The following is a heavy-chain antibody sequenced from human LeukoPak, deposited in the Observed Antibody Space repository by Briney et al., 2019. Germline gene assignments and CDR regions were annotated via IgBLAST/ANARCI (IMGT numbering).Heavy chain of an antibody. CDR2: MYYGEST. CDR3: ARRGPSGRSLDY. D-gene: IGHD1-26*01. V-gene: IGHV4-39*01. CDR1: GGSISSSSYY. Sequence: SETLSLTCNVSGGSISSSSYYWGWIRQPPGKGLEWIGSMYYGESTYYNPSLKSRVTISVDTSKNQFSLKLSSVTAADTAVYYCARRGPSGRSLDYWGQGTLVTVSS. J-gene: IGHJ4*02.